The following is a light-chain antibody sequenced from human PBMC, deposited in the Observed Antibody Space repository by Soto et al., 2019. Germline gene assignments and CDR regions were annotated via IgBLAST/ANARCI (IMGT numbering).Light chain of an antibody. Sequence: ETVMTQSPATLSVSPGERATLSCGASQSVSTNLACYQQKPCQVPRLLIYGASTRASDIPARFSGSGSGTEFTLTLSSLQSEDFAVYYCQQYNEWPLTFGGGTKVEIE. J-gene: IGKJ4*01. CDR2: GAS. CDR3: QQYNEWPLT. CDR1: QSVSTN. V-gene: IGKV3-15*01.